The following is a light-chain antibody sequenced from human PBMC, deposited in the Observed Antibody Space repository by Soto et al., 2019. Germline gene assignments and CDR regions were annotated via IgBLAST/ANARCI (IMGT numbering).Light chain of an antibody. CDR3: SSFAGNNNLV. Sequence: QSALTQPPSASGSPGQSVTISCTGTSSDVGGYNYVSWYQQHPGKAPKLMISEVSKRPSGVPDRFSGSKSGNTASLTVSGRQAADESDYYCSSFAGNNNLVFGGGTKVTVL. CDR2: EVS. V-gene: IGLV2-8*01. J-gene: IGLJ2*01. CDR1: SSDVGGYNY.